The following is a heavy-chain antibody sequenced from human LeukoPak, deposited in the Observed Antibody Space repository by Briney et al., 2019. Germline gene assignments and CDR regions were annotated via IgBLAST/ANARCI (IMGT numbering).Heavy chain of an antibody. J-gene: IGHJ3*02. Sequence: PGGSLRLSCAASGFTFSSYGMHWVRQAPGKGLEWVAFIRYDGSNKYYADSVKGRFTISRDNSKNTLYLQMNSLRAEDTAVYYCAKAPHSSSFGAFDIWGQGTMVTVSS. CDR2: IRYDGSNK. D-gene: IGHD6-6*01. V-gene: IGHV3-30*02. CDR1: GFTFSSYG. CDR3: AKAPHSSSFGAFDI.